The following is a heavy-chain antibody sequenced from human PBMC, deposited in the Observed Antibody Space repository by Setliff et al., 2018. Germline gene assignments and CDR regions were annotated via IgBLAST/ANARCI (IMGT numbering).Heavy chain of an antibody. CDR1: GFNFNIFA. CDR2: TSYDGKNN. Sequence: LRLSCAASGFNFNIFAINWVRQAPGKGLEWLAVTSYDGKNNYYGDSVKGRFTISRDNSQNTVYLQMNALSGDDTALYYCARDQFRNSGGLYSWGQGILVTVSS. V-gene: IGHV3-30*03. CDR3: ARDQFRNSGGLYS. D-gene: IGHD1-7*01. J-gene: IGHJ5*02.